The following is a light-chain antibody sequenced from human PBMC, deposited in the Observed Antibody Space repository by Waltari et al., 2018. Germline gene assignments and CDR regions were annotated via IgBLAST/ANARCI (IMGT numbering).Light chain of an antibody. CDR2: GAV. V-gene: IGKV1-39*01. CDR3: QQSYKAPLT. Sequence: DIQMTHSPSALSASVAARVAITCPASQPISNYLNWYQQIPGKAPNLLIYGAVNLQDGVTSRFTGSGSGTDFTLTISSLQPEDFGTYYCQQSYKAPLTFGQGTKLQIK. J-gene: IGKJ2*01. CDR1: QPISNY.